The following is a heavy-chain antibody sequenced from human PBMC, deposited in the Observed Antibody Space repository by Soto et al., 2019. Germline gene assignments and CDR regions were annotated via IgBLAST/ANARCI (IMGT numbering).Heavy chain of an antibody. D-gene: IGHD1-26*01. CDR1: GFTFSSYG. Sequence: QVQLVESGGGVVQPGRSLRLSCAASGFTFSSYGMHWVRQAPGKGLEWVAVIWYDGSNKYYADSVKGRFTISRDNSKNTLYLQMNSLRAEDTAVYYCARAPRTFDNNLGGDYWGQGTLVTVSS. CDR3: ARAPRTFDNNLGGDY. J-gene: IGHJ4*02. V-gene: IGHV3-33*01. CDR2: IWYDGSNK.